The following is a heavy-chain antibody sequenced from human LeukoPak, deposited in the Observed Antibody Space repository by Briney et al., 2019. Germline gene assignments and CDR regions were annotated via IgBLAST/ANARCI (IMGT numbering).Heavy chain of an antibody. CDR3: ASRESIAVAGTYYFDY. CDR1: GGSFSGYY. V-gene: IGHV4-34*01. CDR2: INHSGST. D-gene: IGHD6-19*01. Sequence: KTSETLSLTCAVYGGSFSGYYWSWIRQPPGKGLEWIGEINHSGSTNYNPSLKSRVTISVDTSKNQFSLKLSSVTAADTAVYYCASRESIAVAGTYYFDYWGQGTLVTVSS. J-gene: IGHJ4*02.